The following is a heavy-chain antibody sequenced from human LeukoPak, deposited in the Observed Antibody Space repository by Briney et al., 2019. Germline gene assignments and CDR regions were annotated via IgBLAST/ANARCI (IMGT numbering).Heavy chain of an antibody. V-gene: IGHV3-48*03. CDR2: ISSSGSTI. J-gene: IGHJ4*02. Sequence: GGSLRLSCAASGFTFSSYEMNWVRQAPGKGLEWVSYISSSGSTIYYADSVKGRFTISRDNAKNSLYLQMNSLRAEDTAVYYWARGGVGGWFRYYCDYWGQGTLVTVSS. CDR1: GFTFSSYE. CDR3: ARGGVGGWFRYYCDY. D-gene: IGHD6-19*01.